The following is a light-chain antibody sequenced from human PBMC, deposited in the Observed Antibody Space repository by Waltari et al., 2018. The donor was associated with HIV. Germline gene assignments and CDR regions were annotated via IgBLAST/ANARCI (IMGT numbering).Light chain of an antibody. CDR2: GKN. Sequence: SSELTQDPAVSVALGQTVRITCQGDSLRSYYASWYQQKPGQAPVLVIYGKNNRPSGIPDRFSGSSSGNTASLTITGAQAEDEADYYCNSRDSSGNPHDFGTGTKVTVL. CDR1: SLRSYY. J-gene: IGLJ1*01. CDR3: NSRDSSGNPHD. V-gene: IGLV3-19*01.